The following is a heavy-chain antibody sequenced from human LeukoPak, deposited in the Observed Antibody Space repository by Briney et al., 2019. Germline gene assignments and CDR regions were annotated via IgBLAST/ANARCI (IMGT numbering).Heavy chain of an antibody. CDR2: IYYSGST. CDR3: ARWSSASSWYSDYYYGMDV. J-gene: IGHJ6*02. Sequence: SETLSLTCTVSGGSISSGGYSWSWIRQHPGKGLEWIGYIYYSGSTYYNPSLKSRVTISVDTSKNQFSLKLSSVTAADTAVYYCARWSSASSWYSDYYYGMDVWGQGTTVTVSS. V-gene: IGHV4-61*08. D-gene: IGHD6-13*01. CDR1: GGSISSGGYS.